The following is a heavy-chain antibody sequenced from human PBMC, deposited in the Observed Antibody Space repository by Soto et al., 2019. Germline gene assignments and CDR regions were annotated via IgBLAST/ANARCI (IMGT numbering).Heavy chain of an antibody. CDR2: ISSSGSTL. CDR3: AREIAAAVSYYGMDV. D-gene: IGHD6-13*01. V-gene: IGHV3-48*03. Sequence: GGSLRLSCAASGFTFSSYEMNWVRQAPGKGLYWFSYISSSGSTLYYADSVKGRFTISRDNSKNSLYLQMNSLRAEDTVVYYCAREIAAAVSYYGMDVWGQGTTVTVSS. CDR1: GFTFSSYE. J-gene: IGHJ6*02.